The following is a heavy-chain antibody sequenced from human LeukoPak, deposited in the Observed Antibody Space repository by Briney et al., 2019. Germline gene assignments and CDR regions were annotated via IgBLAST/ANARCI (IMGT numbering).Heavy chain of an antibody. CDR3: ARLSKCTNGVCYPYYYYYYMDV. Sequence: SGQXXGSXXXSYWIGWGRQVPGKGVEWMGIIYPGDSDTRNSPSSQGQVTISDEKSNRTGSLQSRHLEAAGTAMYYCARLSKCTNGVCYPYYYYYYMDVWGKGTTVTVSS. CDR1: GSXXXSYW. J-gene: IGHJ6*03. CDR2: IYPGDSDT. D-gene: IGHD2-8*01. V-gene: IGHV5-51*01.